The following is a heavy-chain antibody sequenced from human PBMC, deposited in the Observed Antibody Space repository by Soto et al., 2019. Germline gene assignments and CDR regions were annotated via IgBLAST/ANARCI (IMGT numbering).Heavy chain of an antibody. Sequence: SVEVSCKASGGTFSSYSISWVLQAPGQGLEWMGGIIPIFGTANYAQKFQGRVTITADESTSTAYMELSSLRSEDTAVYYCARATTNDFWSGYYTVWGQGTLVTVSS. CDR1: GGTFSSYS. D-gene: IGHD3-3*01. J-gene: IGHJ4*02. V-gene: IGHV1-69*13. CDR3: ARATTNDFWSGYYTV. CDR2: IIPIFGTA.